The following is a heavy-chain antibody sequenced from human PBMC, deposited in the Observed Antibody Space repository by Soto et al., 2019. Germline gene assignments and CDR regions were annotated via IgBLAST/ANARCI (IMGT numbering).Heavy chain of an antibody. Sequence: ASVKVYCKVSGYTLTELSMHWVRQAPGKGLEWMGGFDPEDGETIYAQKFQGRVTMTEDTSTDTAYMELSSLRSEDTAVYYCATSPISSFFDFWSVKGDAFDISCQTTIV. D-gene: IGHD3-3*01. CDR3: ATSPISSFFDFWSVKGDAFDI. J-gene: IGHJ3*02. CDR1: GYTLTELS. V-gene: IGHV1-24*01. CDR2: FDPEDGET.